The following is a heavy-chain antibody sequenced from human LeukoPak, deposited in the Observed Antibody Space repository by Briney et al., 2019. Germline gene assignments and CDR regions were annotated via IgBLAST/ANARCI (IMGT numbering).Heavy chain of an antibody. V-gene: IGHV3-23*01. D-gene: IGHD5-18*01. CDR3: AKDAASGYSYGYINY. CDR2: ISGSGGST. J-gene: IGHJ4*02. CDR1: GFTFSSYG. Sequence: TGGSLRLSCAASGFTFSSYGMHWVRQAPGKGLEWVSAISGSGGSTYYADSVKGRFTISRDISENTLYLQMNNLRGEDTAIYYCAKDAASGYSYGYINYWGQGTLVTVSS.